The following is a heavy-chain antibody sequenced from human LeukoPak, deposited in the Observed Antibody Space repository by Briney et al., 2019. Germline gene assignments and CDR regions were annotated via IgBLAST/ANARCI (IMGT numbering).Heavy chain of an antibody. CDR3: ARGTGWFYF. CDR2: IYYSGST. J-gene: IGHJ4*02. V-gene: IGHV4-59*01. CDR1: GGSINSYY. D-gene: IGHD6-19*01. Sequence: SETLSLTCTVSGGSINSYYWSWIRQPPGKGLEWIGYIYYSGSTNYNPSLKSRVTISVDTSKNQFSLRLSSVTAADTAVYYCARGTGWFYFWGQGVPVTVSS.